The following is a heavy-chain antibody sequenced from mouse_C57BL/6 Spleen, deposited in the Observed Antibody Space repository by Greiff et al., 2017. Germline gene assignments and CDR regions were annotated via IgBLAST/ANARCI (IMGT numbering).Heavy chain of an antibody. CDR3: ARAAPGYFDV. J-gene: IGHJ1*03. V-gene: IGHV5-15*01. CDR2: ISNLAYSI. CDR1: GFTFSDYG. Sequence: EVKLMESGGGLVQPGGSLKLSCAASGFTFSDYGMAWVRQAPRKGPEWVAFISNLAYSIYYADTVTGRFTISRENAKNTLYLEMSSLRSEDTAMYYCARAAPGYFDVWGTGTTVTVSS.